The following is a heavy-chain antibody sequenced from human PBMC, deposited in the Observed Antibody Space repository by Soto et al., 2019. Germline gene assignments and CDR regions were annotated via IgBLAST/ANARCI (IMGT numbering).Heavy chain of an antibody. CDR3: AKEPYSDFWSAYYYFDY. V-gene: IGHV3-23*01. CDR1: GFTFDSHA. J-gene: IGHJ4*02. D-gene: IGHD3-3*01. Sequence: GGSLGLSCAASGFTFDSHAMIWVRQAPGKGLEWVSAISGSGGSAYYADSVKGRFTISRDNSINTLYLQMNSLRAEDTALYYCAKEPYSDFWSAYYYFDYWGQGTLVTVSS. CDR2: ISGSGGSA.